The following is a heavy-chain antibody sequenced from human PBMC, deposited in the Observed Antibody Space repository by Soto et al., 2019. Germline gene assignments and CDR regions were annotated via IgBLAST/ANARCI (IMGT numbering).Heavy chain of an antibody. CDR2: IYYSGST. V-gene: IGHV4-59*01. D-gene: IGHD6-19*01. Sequence: SETLSLTCTVSGGSISSYYWSWIRQPPGKGLEWIGYIYYSGSTNYNPSLKSRVTISVDTSKNQFSLKLSSVTAADTAVYYCARDGRSGWYNDYFDYWGQGTLVTVSS. CDR1: GGSISSYY. J-gene: IGHJ4*02. CDR3: ARDGRSGWYNDYFDY.